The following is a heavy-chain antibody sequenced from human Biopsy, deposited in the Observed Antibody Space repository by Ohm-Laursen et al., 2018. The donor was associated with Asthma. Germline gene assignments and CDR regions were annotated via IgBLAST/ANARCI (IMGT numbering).Heavy chain of an antibody. CDR2: ISVYNGNT. CDR3: ARAVDYSHYYGIDV. Sequence: DSVKVSCKTSGYTFNSAGITWVRQAPGQGLEWMGWISVYNGNTKVAQKLQDRVTMITDSSTSTAYMELRSLRSDDTAVYFCARAVDYSHYYGIDVWGQGTSVTVS. V-gene: IGHV1-18*01. CDR1: GYTFNSAG. D-gene: IGHD3-10*01. J-gene: IGHJ6*02.